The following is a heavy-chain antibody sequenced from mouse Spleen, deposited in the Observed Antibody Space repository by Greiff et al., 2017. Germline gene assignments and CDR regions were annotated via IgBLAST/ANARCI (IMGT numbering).Heavy chain of an antibody. V-gene: IGHV1-75*01. CDR1: GYTFTDYY. Sequence: QVQLKQSGPELVKPGASVKISCKASGYTFTDYYINWVKQRPGQGLEWIGWIFPGSGSTYYNEKFKGKATLTVDKSSSTAYMLLSSLTSEDSAVYFCARSNYYGSSWYFDVWGTGTTVTVSS. CDR2: IFPGSGST. D-gene: IGHD1-1*01. J-gene: IGHJ1*03. CDR3: ARSNYYGSSWYFDV.